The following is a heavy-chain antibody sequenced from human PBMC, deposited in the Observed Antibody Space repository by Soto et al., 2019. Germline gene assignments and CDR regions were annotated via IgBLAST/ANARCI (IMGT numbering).Heavy chain of an antibody. D-gene: IGHD6-19*01. J-gene: IGHJ4*02. CDR3: AKDPLWQWLAPSGHYFDY. CDR2: ISAYNGNT. Sequence: ASVKVSCKASGYTFTSYGISWVRQAPGQGLEWMGWISAYNGNTNYAQKLQGRVTMTTDTSTSTAYMELRSLRSDDTAVYYCAKDPLWQWLAPSGHYFDYWGQGTLVTVSS. V-gene: IGHV1-18*01. CDR1: GYTFTSYG.